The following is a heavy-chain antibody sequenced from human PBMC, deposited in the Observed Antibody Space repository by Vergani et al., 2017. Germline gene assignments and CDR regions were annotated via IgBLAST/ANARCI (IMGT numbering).Heavy chain of an antibody. V-gene: IGHV4-39*01. CDR3: ARGRGDNWYFDL. CDR1: GGSISSSSYY. J-gene: IGHJ2*01. CDR2: INYVGRT. Sequence: QLQLQESGPGSGPGLVKPSETLSLTCTVSGGSISSSSYYWGWIRQPPGKGLEWIGSINYVGRTYYIPSLQSRATVFVDTSKNQFSLNLTSVTAADTAVYYCARGRGDNWYFDLWGRGTLVTVSS. D-gene: IGHD3-16*01.